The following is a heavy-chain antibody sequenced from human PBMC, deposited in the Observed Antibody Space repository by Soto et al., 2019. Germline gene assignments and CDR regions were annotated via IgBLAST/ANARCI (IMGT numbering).Heavy chain of an antibody. D-gene: IGHD1-26*01. CDR2: ISAYNGNS. CDR1: GYTFTGYG. J-gene: IGHJ4*02. V-gene: IGHV1-18*01. CDR3: ARLTTGAYYVADS. Sequence: QVQLVQSGAEVKKPGASVKVSCKTSGYTFTGYGISWVRQAPGQGLEWVGWISAYNGNSNYAQKLQGRVTMTADTSTSTAYMELRSLTSDDTAIYYCARLTTGAYYVADSWGQGTLVTVSS.